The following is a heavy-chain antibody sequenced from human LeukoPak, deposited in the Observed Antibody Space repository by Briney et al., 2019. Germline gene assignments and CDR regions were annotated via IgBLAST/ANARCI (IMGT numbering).Heavy chain of an antibody. V-gene: IGHV3-30*04. J-gene: IGHJ6*04. D-gene: IGHD1-14*01. CDR2: ISYDGSNK. CDR3: ARGAPDRYYYYGMDV. CDR1: GFTFSSYA. Sequence: GRSLRLSCAASGFTFSSYAMHWVRQAPGKGLEWVAVISYDGSNKYYADSVKGRFTISRDNSKNTLYLQMNSLRAEDTAVYYCARGAPDRYYYYGMDVWGKGTTVTVSS.